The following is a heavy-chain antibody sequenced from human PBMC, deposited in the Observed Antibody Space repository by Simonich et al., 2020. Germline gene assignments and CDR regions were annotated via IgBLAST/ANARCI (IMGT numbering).Heavy chain of an antibody. Sequence: QVQLQESGPGLVKPSETLSLTCAVSGYSISSGYYWGWIRQPPGKGLGRIGSIYHSGSTYYNPSLKGRVTISVNTSKYQFSLKLSSLTAADTAVYYCARVGYSNYYYYGMDVWGQGTTVTVSS. CDR3: ARVGYSNYYYYGMDV. D-gene: IGHD6-13*01. J-gene: IGHJ6*02. CDR1: GYSISSGYY. CDR2: IYHSGST. V-gene: IGHV4-38-2*01.